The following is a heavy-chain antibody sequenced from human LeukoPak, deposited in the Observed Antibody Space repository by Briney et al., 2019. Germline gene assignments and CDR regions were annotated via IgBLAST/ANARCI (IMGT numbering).Heavy chain of an antibody. CDR2: IWYDGSNK. V-gene: IGHV3-33*08. Sequence: GGSLRLSCAASGFTFSSYSMNWVRQAPGKGLEWVAVIWYDGSNKYYADSVKGRFTISRDNSKNTLYLQMNSLRAEDTAVYYCARGGVGLRFLEWGQGTLVTVSS. CDR1: GFTFSSYS. J-gene: IGHJ4*02. D-gene: IGHD3-3*01. CDR3: ARGGVGLRFLE.